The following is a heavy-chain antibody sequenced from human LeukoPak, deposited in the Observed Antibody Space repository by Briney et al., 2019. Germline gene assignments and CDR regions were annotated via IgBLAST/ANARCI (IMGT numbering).Heavy chain of an antibody. CDR1: GFTFSSYG. CDR3: AKDLVTGSLDY. D-gene: IGHD3-10*01. CDR2: ISGSGGST. Sequence: GGSLRLSCAASGFTFSSYGMTWVRQAPGKGREWVSGISGSGGSTYYADSVKGRFTISRDNSKNTLYLQMNSLRAEDTAVYYCAKDLVTGSLDYWGQGTLVTVSS. J-gene: IGHJ4*02. V-gene: IGHV3-23*01.